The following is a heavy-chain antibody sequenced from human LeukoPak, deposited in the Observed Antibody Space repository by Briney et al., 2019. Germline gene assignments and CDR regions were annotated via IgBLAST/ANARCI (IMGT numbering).Heavy chain of an antibody. CDR2: IYPGDSDT. Sequence: GASLQISCKGSGYSFTSYWIGWVRQLPGKGLEWMGIIYPGDSDTRYSPSFQGQVTISADKSISTAYLQWSSLKASDTAMYYCARHPSYDSSGYYRDYWGQGTLVTVSS. CDR3: ARHPSYDSSGYYRDY. J-gene: IGHJ4*02. CDR1: GYSFTSYW. D-gene: IGHD3-22*01. V-gene: IGHV5-51*01.